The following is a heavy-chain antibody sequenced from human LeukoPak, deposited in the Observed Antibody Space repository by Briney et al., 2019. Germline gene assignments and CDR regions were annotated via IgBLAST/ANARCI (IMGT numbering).Heavy chain of an antibody. CDR1: GGSISSSSYY. CDR3: AATPDGFCSSTTCLRDTFNI. J-gene: IGHJ3*02. Sequence: SETLSLTCTVSGGSISSSSYYWGWIRQPPGKGLEWIGSIYYSGSTYYNPSLKSRVTISVDTSKNQFSLKLSSVTAADTAVYYCAATPDGFCSSTTCLRDTFNIWGQGTMVTVSS. D-gene: IGHD2-2*03. V-gene: IGHV4-39*07. CDR2: IYYSGST.